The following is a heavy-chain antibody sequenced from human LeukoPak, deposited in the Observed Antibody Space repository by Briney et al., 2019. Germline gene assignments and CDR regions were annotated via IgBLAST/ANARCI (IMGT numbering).Heavy chain of an antibody. Sequence: SETLSLTCAVYGGSFSGYYWSWIRQPPGKGLEWIGEINHSGSTNYNPSLKSRVTISVDTSKNQFSLKLSSVTAADTAVYYRARRYSYGSSNWFDPWGQGTLVTVSS. V-gene: IGHV4-34*01. CDR1: GGSFSGYY. J-gene: IGHJ5*02. CDR3: ARRYSYGSSNWFDP. D-gene: IGHD5-18*01. CDR2: INHSGST.